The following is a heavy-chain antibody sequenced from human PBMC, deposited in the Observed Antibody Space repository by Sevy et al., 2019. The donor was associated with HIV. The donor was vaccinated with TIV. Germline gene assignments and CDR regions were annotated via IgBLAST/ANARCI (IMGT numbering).Heavy chain of an antibody. Sequence: GGSLRLSCAASGFTVNSNYMTWVRQAPGKGLEGVAVIYSDGTTYHADSVKDRFTISRDNFKNMLYLQMNCLRAEDTSVYYCARGKSGYGYALNYWGQGTLVTVSS. J-gene: IGHJ4*02. CDR2: IYSDGTT. CDR3: ARGKSGYGYALNY. V-gene: IGHV3-66*01. CDR1: GFTVNSNY. D-gene: IGHD5-18*01.